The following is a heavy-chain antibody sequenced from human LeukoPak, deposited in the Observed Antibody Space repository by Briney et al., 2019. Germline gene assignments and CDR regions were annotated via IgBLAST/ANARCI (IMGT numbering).Heavy chain of an antibody. CDR3: ARGDIWVDY. V-gene: IGHV4-61*01. J-gene: IGHJ4*02. CDR1: GGSISSSYYY. Sequence: SETLSLTCTVSGGSISSSYYYWSWIRQPPGKGLEWIGYIGNSGTTNYNPSLKSRVTISVDTSKNQFSLNLSSVTAADTAVYYCARGDIWVDYWGQGTLVTVSS. D-gene: IGHD2-15*01. CDR2: IGNSGTT.